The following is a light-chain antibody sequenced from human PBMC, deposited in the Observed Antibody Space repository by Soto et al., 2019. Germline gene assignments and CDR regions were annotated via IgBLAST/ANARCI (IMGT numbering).Light chain of an antibody. CDR2: GAS. Sequence: EIVLTQSPGTLSLSPGERATLSCRASQSVSSSYLAWYQQKPGQAPRLLLYGASSRATGVPDRFSGSVSGTEFTLTISSLQSEDVAVYYCQQYNNWPWYTFGQGTKLEIK. CDR3: QQYNNWPWYT. CDR1: QSVSSSY. V-gene: IGKV3-20*01. J-gene: IGKJ2*01.